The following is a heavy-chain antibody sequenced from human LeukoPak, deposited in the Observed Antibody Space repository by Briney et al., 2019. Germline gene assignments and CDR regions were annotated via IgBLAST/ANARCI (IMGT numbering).Heavy chain of an antibody. D-gene: IGHD3-10*01. CDR1: GFTFSNYG. J-gene: IGHJ6*03. CDR3: AKDRRNYGSGSYSIPGNYYYYYMDV. V-gene: IGHV3-30*02. CDR2: IRYDGSNK. Sequence: GGSLRLSCAASGFTFSNYGMHWVRQAPGKGLECVAFIRYDGSNKYYADSVKGRFTISRDNSKNTLYLQMNSLRAEDTAVYYCAKDRRNYGSGSYSIPGNYYYYYMDVWGKGTTVTISS.